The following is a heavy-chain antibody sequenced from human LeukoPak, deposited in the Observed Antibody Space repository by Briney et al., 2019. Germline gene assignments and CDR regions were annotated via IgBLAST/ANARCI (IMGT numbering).Heavy chain of an antibody. CDR1: GYPFTGYY. D-gene: IGHD2-2*01. V-gene: IGHV1-2*02. CDR2: INPNSGGT. J-gene: IGHJ5*02. Sequence: ASVKVSCKASGYPFTGYYMHCVRQAPGQGLEWMGWINPNSGGTNYAQKFQGRVTMTRDTSISTAYMELSRLRSDDTAVYYCARLPYCSSTSCYSYWFDPWGQGTLVTVSS. CDR3: ARLPYCSSTSCYSYWFDP.